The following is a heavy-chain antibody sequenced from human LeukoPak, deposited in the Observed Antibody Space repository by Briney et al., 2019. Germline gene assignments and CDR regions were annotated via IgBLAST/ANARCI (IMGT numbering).Heavy chain of an antibody. D-gene: IGHD3-10*01. CDR3: ATWFGELLSDYFDY. CDR1: GFTVSSNY. Sequence: GGSLRLSCAASGFTVSSNYMSWVRQAPGKGREWGSVIYSGGSTYYADSVKGRFTISRDNSKNTLYLQMNSLTAEDTAVYYCATWFGELLSDYFDYWGQGTLVTVSS. CDR2: IYSGGST. J-gene: IGHJ4*02. V-gene: IGHV3-53*01.